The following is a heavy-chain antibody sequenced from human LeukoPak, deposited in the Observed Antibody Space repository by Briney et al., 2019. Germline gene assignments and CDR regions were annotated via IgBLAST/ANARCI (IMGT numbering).Heavy chain of an antibody. CDR1: GYPFSDYY. Sequence: ASVKVSCKTSGYPFSDYYIHWIRQASGQGLESMGWINPKNGDTKYAQRSQGRLTITMDTSIDTVYMELRSLRYDDTAVYYCARLSALWGQGTLVTVSS. J-gene: IGHJ4*02. CDR2: INPKNGDT. V-gene: IGHV1-2*02. CDR3: ARLSAL.